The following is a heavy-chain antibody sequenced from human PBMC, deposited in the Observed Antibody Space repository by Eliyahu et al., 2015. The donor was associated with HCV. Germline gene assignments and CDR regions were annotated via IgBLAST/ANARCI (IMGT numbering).Heavy chain of an antibody. V-gene: IGHV1-8*01. CDR2: MNPNSGNT. CDR3: ARGRQYQLLVHSRMVVAADYYYYGMDV. D-gene: IGHD2-15*01. Sequence: QVQLVQSGAEVKKPGASVKVSCKASGYTFTSYDINWVRQATGQGLEWMGWMNPNSGNTGYAQKFQGRVTMTRNTSISTAYMELSSLRSEDTAVYYCARGRQYQLLVHSRMVVAADYYYYGMDVWGQGTTVTVSS. J-gene: IGHJ6*02. CDR1: GYTFTSYD.